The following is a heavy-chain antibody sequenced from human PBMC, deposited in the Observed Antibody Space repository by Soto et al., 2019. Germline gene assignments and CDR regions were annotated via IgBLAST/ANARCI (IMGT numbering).Heavy chain of an antibody. J-gene: IGHJ5*02. CDR3: ARASVFRWGNWFDP. Sequence: PSETLSLTCTVSGGSISSGGYYWSWIRQHPGKGLEWIGYIYYSGSTYYNPSLKSRVTISVDTSKNQFSLKLSSVTAADTAVYYCARASVFRWGNWFDPWGQGTLVTVSS. CDR2: IYYSGST. D-gene: IGHD1-26*01. CDR1: GGSISSGGYY. V-gene: IGHV4-31*03.